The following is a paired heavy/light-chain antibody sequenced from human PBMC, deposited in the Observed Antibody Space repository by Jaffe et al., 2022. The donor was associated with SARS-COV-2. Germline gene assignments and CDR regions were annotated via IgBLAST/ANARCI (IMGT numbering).Light chain of an antibody. Sequence: DIVMTQSPLSLPVTPGEPASISCRSSQSLLHSNGYNYLDWYLQKPGQSPQLLIYLGSNRASGVPDRFSGSGSGTDFTLKISRVEAEDVGVYYCMQALQTLYTFGQGTKLEIK. CDR3: MQALQTLYT. CDR1: QSLLHSNGYNY. V-gene: IGKV2-28*01. J-gene: IGKJ2*01. CDR2: LGS.
Heavy chain of an antibody. Sequence: EVQLVESGGGLVKPGGSLRLSCAASGFTFSSYSMNWVRQAPGKGLEWVSSISSSSSYIYYADSVKGRFTISRDNAKNSLYLQMNSLRAEDTAVYYCARDTFQDYSTDYYYGMDVWGQGTTVTVSS. CDR2: ISSSSSYI. CDR1: GFTFSSYS. V-gene: IGHV3-21*01. CDR3: ARDTFQDYSTDYYYGMDV. D-gene: IGHD4-4*01. J-gene: IGHJ6*02.